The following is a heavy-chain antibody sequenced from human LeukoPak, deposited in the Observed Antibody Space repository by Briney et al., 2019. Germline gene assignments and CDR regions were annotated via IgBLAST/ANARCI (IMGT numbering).Heavy chain of an antibody. CDR2: INPDGTKT. CDR3: VTEEFFIGES. V-gene: IGHV3-7*01. D-gene: IGHD3-10*01. CDR1: GLRFSIHW. Sequence: SGGSVTLSCAASGLRFSIHWMSWLRQAPGKGLQWVAKINPDGTKTFYVDSVEGRFTMYRDNAKNSVYLQMNSLRAEDTALYYCVTEEFFIGESWGQGTLVTVSS. J-gene: IGHJ5*02.